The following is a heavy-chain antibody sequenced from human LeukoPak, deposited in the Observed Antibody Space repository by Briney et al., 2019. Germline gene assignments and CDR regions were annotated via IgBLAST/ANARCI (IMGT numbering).Heavy chain of an antibody. CDR2: IYHSGST. J-gene: IGHJ4*02. CDR3: ARLLAARPDFDY. CDR1: GGSISSGGYY. Sequence: PSETLSLTCTVSGGSISSGGYYWSWIRQPPGKGLEWIGYIYHSGSTYYNPSLKSRVTISVDRSKNQFSLKLSSVTAADTAVYYCARLLAARPDFDYWGQGTLVTVSS. V-gene: IGHV4-30-2*01. D-gene: IGHD6-6*01.